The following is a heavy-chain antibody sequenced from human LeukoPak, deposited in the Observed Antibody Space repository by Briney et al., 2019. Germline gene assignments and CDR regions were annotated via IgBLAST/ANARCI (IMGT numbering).Heavy chain of an antibody. CDR2: IYPGGYDT. J-gene: IGHJ4*02. CDR3: ARNPDDYFDY. Sequence: GESLKISCKGSEYSFTSPWIGWVRQMPGKGLGGMGIIYPGGYDTNYSPSFQGQATISADTSISTAYLRWSSLEASDSARYYCARNPDDYFDYWGQGTLVTVSS. CDR1: EYSFTSPW. V-gene: IGHV5-51*01.